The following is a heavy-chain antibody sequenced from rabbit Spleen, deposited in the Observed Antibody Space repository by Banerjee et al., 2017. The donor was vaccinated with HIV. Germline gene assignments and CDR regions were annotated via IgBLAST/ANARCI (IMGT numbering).Heavy chain of an antibody. CDR3: ARADYHYNYGYVGNNL. J-gene: IGHJ4*01. CDR1: GFSFSSSYW. CDR2: IYVGSSGST. D-gene: IGHD6-1*01. V-gene: IGHV1S40*01. Sequence: QSLEESGGDLVKPGASLTLTCTASGFSFSSSYWICWVRQAPGKGLEWIACIYVGSSGSTDYASWAKGRFTISKTSSTTVTLQMTSLTAADTATYFCARADYHYNYGYVGNNLWGPGTLVTVS.